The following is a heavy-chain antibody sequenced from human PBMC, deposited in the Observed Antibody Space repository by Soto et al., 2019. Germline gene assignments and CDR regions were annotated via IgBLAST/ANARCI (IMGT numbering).Heavy chain of an antibody. CDR1: GFTVSSNY. V-gene: IGHV3-53*04. CDR2: IFTGGST. D-gene: IGHD6-19*01. J-gene: IGHJ3*02. Sequence: EVQLVESGGGLVQPGGSLRLSCAASGFTVSSNYMSWVRQAPGKGLEWVSVIFTGGSTYYADSVKCRFTISRHSSMNTVYLHMDSLRAEDTAVYYCARDRQSRVWLDAFDIWGQGTMVTVSS. CDR3: ARDRQSRVWLDAFDI.